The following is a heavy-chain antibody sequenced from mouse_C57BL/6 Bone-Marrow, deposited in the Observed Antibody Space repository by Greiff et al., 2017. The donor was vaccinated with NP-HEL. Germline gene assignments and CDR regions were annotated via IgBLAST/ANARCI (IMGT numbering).Heavy chain of an antibody. CDR1: GYAFSSSW. V-gene: IGHV1-82*01. D-gene: IGHD2-12*01. CDR2: IYPGDGDT. CDR3: ASLYRFDY. J-gene: IGHJ2*01. Sequence: QVQLQQSGPELVKPGASVKISCKASGYAFSSSWMNWVKQRPGKGLEWIGRIYPGDGDTNYNGKFKGKATLTADKSSSTAYMQLSSLTSEDSAVYFCASLYRFDYWGQGTTLTVSS.